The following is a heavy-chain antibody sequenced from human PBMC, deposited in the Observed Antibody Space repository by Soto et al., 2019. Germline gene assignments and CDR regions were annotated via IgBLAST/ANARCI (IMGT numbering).Heavy chain of an antibody. CDR3: ATVFCSGGSCYSWFDP. J-gene: IGHJ5*02. CDR1: GYTLTELS. Sequence: AASVKVSCKVSGYTLTELSMHWVRQAPGKGLEWMGGFDPEDGETIYAQKFQGRVTMTEDTSTDTAYMELSSLRSEDTAVYYCATVFCSGGSCYSWFDPWGQGTLVTVSS. CDR2: FDPEDGET. D-gene: IGHD2-15*01. V-gene: IGHV1-24*01.